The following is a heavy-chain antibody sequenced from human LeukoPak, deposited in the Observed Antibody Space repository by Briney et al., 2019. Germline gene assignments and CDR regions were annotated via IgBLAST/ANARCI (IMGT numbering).Heavy chain of an antibody. D-gene: IGHD3-22*01. Sequence: GGSLRLSCAASGFTFSSYGMHWVRQAPGKGLEWVAFIRYDGSNKYYADSVKGRFTISRDNSKNTLYLQMNSLRAEDTAVYYCAKEGDDSSGYYYDSIDYWGQGTLVTVSS. J-gene: IGHJ4*02. CDR3: AKEGDDSSGYYYDSIDY. CDR1: GFTFSSYG. CDR2: IRYDGSNK. V-gene: IGHV3-30*02.